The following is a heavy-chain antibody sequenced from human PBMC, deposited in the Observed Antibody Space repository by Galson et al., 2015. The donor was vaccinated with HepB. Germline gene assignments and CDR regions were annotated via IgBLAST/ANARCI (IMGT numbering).Heavy chain of an antibody. CDR1: GYTFTSYY. J-gene: IGHJ4*02. CDR3: ARDGGSEGYCSGGSCFEFDY. CDR2: INPSGGST. D-gene: IGHD2-15*01. Sequence: SVKVSCKASGYTFTSYYMHWVRQAPGQGLEWMGIINPSGGSTSYAQKFQGRVTMTRDTSTSTVYMELSSLRSEDTAVYYCARDGGSEGYCSGGSCFEFDYWGQGTLVTVSS. V-gene: IGHV1-46*01.